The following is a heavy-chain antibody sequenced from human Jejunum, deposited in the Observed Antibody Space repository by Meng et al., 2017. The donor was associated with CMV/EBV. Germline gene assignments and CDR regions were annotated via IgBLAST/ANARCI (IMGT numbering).Heavy chain of an antibody. J-gene: IGHJ4*02. Sequence: CAASGFTFSSYWMHWVRQAPGKGLVWLSRISGDGSGINYADSVEGRLTISRDNAKNTLYLQINSHRADDTAVYYCARGSTGYGNFDYWGQGTLVPSPQ. CDR1: GFTFSSYW. CDR3: ARGSTGYGNFDY. V-gene: IGHV3-74*01. CDR2: ISGDGSGI. D-gene: IGHD5-12*01.